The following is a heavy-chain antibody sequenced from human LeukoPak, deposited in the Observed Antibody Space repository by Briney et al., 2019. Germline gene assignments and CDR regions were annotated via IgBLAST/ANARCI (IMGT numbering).Heavy chain of an antibody. CDR3: AREEQQPEDTFDI. D-gene: IGHD6-13*01. CDR1: GGSISSSSCY. Sequence: SETLSLTCTVSGGSISSSSCYWGWSRQPPGKGMEWLGSIYYSGSTYYNPSLKSRVTISVDTSKNQFCLRLSSVTAADTAVYYCAREEQQPEDTFDIWGQGTMVTVSS. J-gene: IGHJ3*02. V-gene: IGHV4-39*02. CDR2: IYYSGST.